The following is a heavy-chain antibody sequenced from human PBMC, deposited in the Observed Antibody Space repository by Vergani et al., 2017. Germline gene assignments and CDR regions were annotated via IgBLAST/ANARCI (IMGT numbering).Heavy chain of an antibody. V-gene: IGHV3-15*07. D-gene: IGHD3-22*01. J-gene: IGHJ4*02. CDR1: GFTFSNAW. CDR3: TTEYYYDSSGYYNY. Sequence: EVQLVESGGGLVKPGGSLRLSCAASGFTFSNAWMNWVRQAPGKGLEWVGRIKSKTDGGTTDYAAPVKGRFTISRDDSKNTLYLQMNSLKTEDTAVYYCTTEYYYDSSGYYNYWGQGTLVTVSS. CDR2: IKSKTDGGTT.